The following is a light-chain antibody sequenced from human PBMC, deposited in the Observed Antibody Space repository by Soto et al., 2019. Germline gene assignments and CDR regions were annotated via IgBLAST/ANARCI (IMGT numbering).Light chain of an antibody. V-gene: IGLV1-51*02. CDR3: RTWDSSLTTFV. CDR2: END. CDR1: SSNIGEYY. Sequence: QSVLTQPPSVSAAPGQKVTMPCSGSSSNIGEYYVSWHQQLPGTAPKLLIYENDKRPSGIPDRFSGSKSGTSATLDITGLQTGDEADYYCRTWDSSLTTFVFGTGTKVTVL. J-gene: IGLJ1*01.